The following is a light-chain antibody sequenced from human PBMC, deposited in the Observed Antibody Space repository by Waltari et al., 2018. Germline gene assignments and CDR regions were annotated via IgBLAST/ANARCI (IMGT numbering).Light chain of an antibody. Sequence: QSALTQPASVSGSPGQSITISCTGTSSDVGGYKYASRYQPHPGKAPKLMIYDVSKRPSGVSNRFSGSKSGNTASLTISGLQAEDEADYYCSSYTSSSTPYVVFGGGTKLTVL. J-gene: IGLJ2*01. CDR1: SSDVGGYKY. CDR2: DVS. CDR3: SSYTSSSTPYVV. V-gene: IGLV2-14*01.